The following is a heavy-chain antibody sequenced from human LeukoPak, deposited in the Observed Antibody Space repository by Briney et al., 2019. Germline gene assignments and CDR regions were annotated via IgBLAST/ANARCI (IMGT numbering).Heavy chain of an antibody. CDR3: ARAGGSTVSHSDY. J-gene: IGHJ4*02. CDR2: ITSSGSYM. Sequence: GGSLRLSCVASGFTLSTYRMNWVRQAPGKRLEWVSSITSSGSYMYYVDSVRGRFTISRDNAKNSLYLQMNTLRAEDTAMYYCARAGGSTVSHSDYWGQGTLVTVSS. V-gene: IGHV3-21*01. D-gene: IGHD4-17*01. CDR1: GFTLSTYR.